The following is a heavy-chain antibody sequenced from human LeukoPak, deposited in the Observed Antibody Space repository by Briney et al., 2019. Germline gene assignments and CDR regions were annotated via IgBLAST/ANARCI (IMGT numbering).Heavy chain of an antibody. Sequence: ASVKVSCKASGYTFTSYHMHWVRQAPGQGLEWMGIINPSGGSTNYAQRFRGRVTMTRDMSTGTVYMELSSLASEDTAVYYCAREAITIFGLVRTQTTKGPHRFDPWGQGTLVTVSS. CDR1: GYTFTSYH. CDR2: INPSGGST. J-gene: IGHJ5*02. V-gene: IGHV1-46*01. D-gene: IGHD3-3*01. CDR3: AREAITIFGLVRTQTTKGPHRFDP.